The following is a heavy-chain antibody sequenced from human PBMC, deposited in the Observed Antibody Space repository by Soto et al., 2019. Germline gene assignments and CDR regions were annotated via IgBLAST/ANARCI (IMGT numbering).Heavy chain of an antibody. Sequence: PGGSLRLSCAASGFTFINYAIPWVRQAPGKGLEWVAVISYDGSNKYYGDSVKGRFTISRDNSKNTLFLRMNSLRAEDTATYYCARGSYDTSRYLLSYFDYWGQGILVTVSS. V-gene: IGHV3-30-3*01. D-gene: IGHD3-22*01. CDR3: ARGSYDTSRYLLSYFDY. J-gene: IGHJ4*02. CDR2: ISYDGSNK. CDR1: GFTFINYA.